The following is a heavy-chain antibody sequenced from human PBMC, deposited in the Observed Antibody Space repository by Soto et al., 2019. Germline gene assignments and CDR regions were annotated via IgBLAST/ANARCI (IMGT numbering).Heavy chain of an antibody. CDR3: ARVRCSGSYCPFDY. CDR2: MYSGGTA. Sequence: PGWSLRLSCSASVFTVSTNYMSWLRQAPGKGLEWVSVMYSGGTANYADSVQGRFTISRDNSKNTLSLQMNSLRAEDTAVYYCARVRCSGSYCPFDYWGQGTQVTVSS. V-gene: IGHV3-53*01. CDR1: VFTVSTNY. J-gene: IGHJ4*02. D-gene: IGHD1-26*01.